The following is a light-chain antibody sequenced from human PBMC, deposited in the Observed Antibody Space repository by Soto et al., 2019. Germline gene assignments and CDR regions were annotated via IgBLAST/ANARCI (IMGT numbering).Light chain of an antibody. J-gene: IGKJ1*01. V-gene: IGKV3-20*01. Sequence: EIVLTQSPGTLSLSTGERATLPCRASQRFSGTSLAWYQQKPGQAPRLLIYGVSNRATGIPDRLSGSGSGTDFTLTISRLEPEDFAVYYCHQYDNSLWTFGQGTKV. CDR3: HQYDNSLWT. CDR2: GVS. CDR1: QRFSGTS.